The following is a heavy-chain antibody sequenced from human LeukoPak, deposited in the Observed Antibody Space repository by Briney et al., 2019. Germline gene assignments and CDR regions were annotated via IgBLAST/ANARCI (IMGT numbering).Heavy chain of an antibody. Sequence: SETLSLTCTVSGVSIVSSRYYWGWIRQPPGKGLEWIGGIYYSGSTYYNPSLKSRVTISVDTSKNQFSLKLSSVTAADTAVYYCARSGYSSGWYWFDPWGQGTLVTVSS. D-gene: IGHD6-19*01. CDR2: IYYSGST. V-gene: IGHV4-39*01. J-gene: IGHJ5*02. CDR1: GVSIVSSRYY. CDR3: ARSGYSSGWYWFDP.